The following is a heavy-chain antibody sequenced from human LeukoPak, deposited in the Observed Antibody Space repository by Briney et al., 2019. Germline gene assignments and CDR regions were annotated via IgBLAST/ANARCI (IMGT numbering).Heavy chain of an antibody. Sequence: PSETLSLTCAVYGGSSSGYYWSWIRQPPGKGLEWIGEINHSGSTNYNPSLKSRVTISVDTSKNQFSLKLSSVTAADTAVYYCARGGRGITVKKNWAKNRAFDIWGQGTMVTVSS. CDR1: GGSSSGYY. CDR3: ARGGRGITVKKNWAKNRAFDI. J-gene: IGHJ3*02. V-gene: IGHV4-34*01. D-gene: IGHD1-14*01. CDR2: INHSGST.